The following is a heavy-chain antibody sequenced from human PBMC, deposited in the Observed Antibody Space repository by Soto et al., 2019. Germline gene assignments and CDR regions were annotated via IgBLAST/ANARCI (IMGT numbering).Heavy chain of an antibody. CDR1: GYTFTGYY. D-gene: IGHD2-15*01. J-gene: IGHJ4*02. V-gene: IGHV1-2*04. CDR2: INPNSGGT. Sequence: ASVKVSCKASGYTFTGYYMHWVRQAPGQGLEWMGWINPNSGGTNYAQKFQGWVTMTRDNTKDSLYLQMNSLRAEDTAVYYCARGGSWGPDFWGQGTLVTVSS. CDR3: ARGGSWGPDF.